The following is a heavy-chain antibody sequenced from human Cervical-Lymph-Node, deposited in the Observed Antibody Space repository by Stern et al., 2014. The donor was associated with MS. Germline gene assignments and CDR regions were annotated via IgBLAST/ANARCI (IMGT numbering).Heavy chain of an antibody. D-gene: IGHD6-19*01. CDR3: ARPSNSGLFLQH. Sequence: VQLLQPGAEVKKPGESLKISCKGSGYIFSTYWIAWVRQVPGRGLEWMGLIYPGDSDTRYSPSFQGHVTISADTSISTAYLQWSGLKASDTAIYYCARPSNSGLFLQHWGQGTLVTVSS. V-gene: IGHV5-51*01. CDR2: IYPGDSDT. CDR1: GYIFSTYW. J-gene: IGHJ1*01.